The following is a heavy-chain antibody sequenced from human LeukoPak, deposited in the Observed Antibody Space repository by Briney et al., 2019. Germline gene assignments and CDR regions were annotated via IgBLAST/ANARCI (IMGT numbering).Heavy chain of an antibody. CDR3: ARDPDWYLDL. V-gene: IGHV3-21*01. J-gene: IGHJ2*01. CDR2: ISSSSHSM. Sequence: GGSLRLSCAASRFTFSSYSMNWVRQAPGRGLEWVSSISSSSHSMYYADSVKGRFTISRDNAKNSPYLQMNSLRAEDTAVYYCARDPDWYLDLWGRGTLVTVSS. CDR1: RFTFSSYS.